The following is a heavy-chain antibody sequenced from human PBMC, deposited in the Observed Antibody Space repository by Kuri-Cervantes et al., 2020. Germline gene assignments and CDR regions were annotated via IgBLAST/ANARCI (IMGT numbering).Heavy chain of an antibody. J-gene: IGHJ4*02. CDR2: ISSSSSTI. CDR3: AKAPYDYGDYFWGY. CDR1: GFTFSNAW. Sequence: GESLKISCAASGFTFSNAWMSWVRQAPGKGLEWVSYISSSSSTIYYADSVKGRFTISRDNSKNTLSLQMNSLRAEDTAVYYCAKAPYDYGDYFWGYWGQGTLVTVSS. V-gene: IGHV3-48*01. D-gene: IGHD4-17*01.